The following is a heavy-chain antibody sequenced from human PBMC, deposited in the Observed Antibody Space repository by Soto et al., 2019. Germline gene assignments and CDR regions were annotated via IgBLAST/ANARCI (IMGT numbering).Heavy chain of an antibody. D-gene: IGHD4-17*01. CDR2: IYYSGST. J-gene: IGHJ6*02. Sequence: TLSLTCTVSGGSVSSGSYYWSWIRQPPGKGLEWIGYIYYSGSTNYNPSLKSRVTISVDTSKNQFSLKLSSVTAADTAVYYCARGMGDYGGNYYYYYGMDVWGQGTTVTVSS. V-gene: IGHV4-61*01. CDR1: GGSVSSGSYY. CDR3: ARGMGDYGGNYYYYYGMDV.